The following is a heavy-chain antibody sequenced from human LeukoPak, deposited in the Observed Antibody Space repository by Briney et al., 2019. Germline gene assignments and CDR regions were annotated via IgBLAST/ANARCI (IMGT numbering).Heavy chain of an antibody. CDR2: ISYDGSNK. CDR3: AKGPDCSGGSCYFDY. Sequence: GGSLRLSCAASGLSFSSYGMHWVRQAPGKGLERVAVISYDGSNKCYAHPVKGRFTIYRDNSKNTLYLQMNSLRAEDTAVYYCAKGPDCSGGSCYFDYWGQGTLVTVSS. V-gene: IGHV3-30*18. D-gene: IGHD2-15*01. J-gene: IGHJ4*02. CDR1: GLSFSSYG.